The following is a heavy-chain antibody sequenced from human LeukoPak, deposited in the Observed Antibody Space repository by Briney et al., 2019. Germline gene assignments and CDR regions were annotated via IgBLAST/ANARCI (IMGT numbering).Heavy chain of an antibody. J-gene: IGHJ3*02. Sequence: GGSVRHSCAASGFTFSSYWVIWLRQAPGKGREWVANIKQDGSEKYYVDSVKGRFTISRDNAKNSLYLQINSLCAEDTALVYCARDWGLSSFDIWPERTMVTVSS. CDR1: GFTFSSYW. V-gene: IGHV3-7*01. D-gene: IGHD3-16*01. CDR2: IKQDGSEK. CDR3: ARDWGLSSFDI.